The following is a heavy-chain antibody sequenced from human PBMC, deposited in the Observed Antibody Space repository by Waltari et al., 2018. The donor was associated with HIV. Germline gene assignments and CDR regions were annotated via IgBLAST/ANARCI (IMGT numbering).Heavy chain of an antibody. CDR1: GYTLTSYY. V-gene: IGHV1-46*01. J-gene: IGHJ3*02. CDR2: LSPMGGST. D-gene: IGHD5-18*01. CDR3: AGPRRGYSYGSDAFDI. Sequence: QVQLVQSGAEVKKPGASVKVSCKASGYTLTSYYMHWVRAAPGQGREWRSILSPMGGSTSYGQKCQGIVTMTRDTSTSTVYMELSSLRSEDTAVYYCAGPRRGYSYGSDAFDIWGQGTMVTVSS.